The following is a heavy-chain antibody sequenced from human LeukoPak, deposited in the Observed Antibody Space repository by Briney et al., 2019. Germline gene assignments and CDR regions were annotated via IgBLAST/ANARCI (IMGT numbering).Heavy chain of an antibody. CDR1: GFNISPYE. CDR3: ARETINCGGDCYEY. CDR2: IDKSGTGT. J-gene: IGHJ4*02. V-gene: IGHV3-48*03. D-gene: IGHD2-21*01. Sequence: GGSLRLSCAASGFNISPYELNWVRQAPGKGLEWLSYIDKSGTGTYYAGSVKGRFTVSRDDAKNSVYLQVNRLRVEDTGIYYCARETINCGGDCYEYWGQGALVTVSS.